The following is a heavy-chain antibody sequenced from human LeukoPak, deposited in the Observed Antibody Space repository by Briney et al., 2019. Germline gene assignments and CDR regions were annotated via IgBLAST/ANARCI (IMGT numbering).Heavy chain of an antibody. CDR2: IYYSGST. CDR1: GGSISSYY. CDR3: ARTYYDSSGYFLVFDY. J-gene: IGHJ4*02. D-gene: IGHD3-22*01. V-gene: IGHV4-59*01. Sequence: SETLSLTCTVSGGSISSYYCSWIRQPPGKGLEWLGYIYYSGSTNYNPSLKSRVTISVDTSKNQFSLKLSSVTAADTAVYYCARTYYDSSGYFLVFDYWGQGTLATVSS.